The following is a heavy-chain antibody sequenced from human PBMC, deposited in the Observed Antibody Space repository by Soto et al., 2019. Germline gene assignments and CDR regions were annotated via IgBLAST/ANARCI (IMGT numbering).Heavy chain of an antibody. D-gene: IGHD3-3*01. CDR1: GGSFSGYY. J-gene: IGHJ5*02. CDR2: INHSGST. V-gene: IGHV4-34*01. Sequence: SETLSLTCAVYGGSFSGYYWNWNRQPPGKGLEWIGEINHSGSTNYNPSLKSRVTISVDTSKNQFSLKLSSVTAADTAVYYCARRKRYDFWSGTPGWFDPWGQGTLVTVSS. CDR3: ARRKRYDFWSGTPGWFDP.